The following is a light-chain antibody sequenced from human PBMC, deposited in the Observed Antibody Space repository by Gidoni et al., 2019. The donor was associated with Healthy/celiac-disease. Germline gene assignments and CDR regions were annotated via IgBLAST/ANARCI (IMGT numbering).Light chain of an antibody. CDR2: AAS. CDR3: QQLNSYPLYT. Sequence: DIQLTQSPSFLSASVGDRVTITCRASQGIRSYLAWYQQKPGKAPKLLIYAASTLQSRVPSRFSGSGAGTEFTLTISSLQPEDFATYYCQQLNSYPLYTFGQGTKLEIK. V-gene: IGKV1-9*01. J-gene: IGKJ2*01. CDR1: QGIRSY.